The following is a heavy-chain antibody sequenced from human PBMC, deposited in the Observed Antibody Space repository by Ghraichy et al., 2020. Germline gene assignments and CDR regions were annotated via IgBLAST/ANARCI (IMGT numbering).Heavy chain of an antibody. CDR3: ARAQGRSYYSY. CDR1: GGSFSGYY. CDR2: INHSGST. Sequence: SETLSLTCAVYGGSFSGYYWSWIRQPPGKGLEWIGEINHSGSTNYNPSLKSRVTISVDTSKNQFSLKLSSVTAADTAVYYCARAQGRSYYSYWGQGTLVTVSS. V-gene: IGHV4-34*01. D-gene: IGHD1-26*01. J-gene: IGHJ4*02.